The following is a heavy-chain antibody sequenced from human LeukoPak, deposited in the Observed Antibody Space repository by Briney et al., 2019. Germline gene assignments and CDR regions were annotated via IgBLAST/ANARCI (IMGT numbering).Heavy chain of an antibody. CDR2: IYHSGST. V-gene: IGHV4-38-2*01. Sequence: SETLSLTCAVSGYSISSGYYWGWIRQPPGKGLEWIGSIYHSGSTYYNPSLKSRVTMSVDTSKNQFSLKLSSVTAADTAVYYCARVRIARVDPDYFDYWGQGTLVTVSS. J-gene: IGHJ4*02. CDR1: GYSISSGYY. CDR3: ARVRIARVDPDYFDY. D-gene: IGHD2-15*01.